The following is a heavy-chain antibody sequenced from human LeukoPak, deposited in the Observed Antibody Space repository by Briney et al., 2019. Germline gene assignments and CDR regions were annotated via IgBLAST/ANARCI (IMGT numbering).Heavy chain of an antibody. V-gene: IGHV4-59*01. CDR3: ARGSDFGDY. J-gene: IGHJ4*02. CDR1: RASISIYY. CDR2: ISYSGST. D-gene: IGHD4-17*01. Sequence: SETLSLTCTVSRASISIYYWSWIRQPPGKGLEWIGYISYSGSTNYNPSLKGRVTMSVDTSKNQFSLRLSSVTAADTAVYYCARGSDFGDYWGQGTLVTVSS.